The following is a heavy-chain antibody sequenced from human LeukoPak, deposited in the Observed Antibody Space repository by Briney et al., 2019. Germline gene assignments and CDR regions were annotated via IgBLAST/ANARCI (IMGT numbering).Heavy chain of an antibody. D-gene: IGHD5-24*01. CDR3: TSANYGPAY. Sequence: GGSLRLSCAASGFTFSSYWMSWVRQAPGKGLEWVANIKQDGSEKYYVDSVKGRFTISKDNAKNSLYLQMNSLRAEDTAVYYCTSANYGPAYWGQGTLVTVSS. V-gene: IGHV3-7*01. J-gene: IGHJ4*02. CDR2: IKQDGSEK. CDR1: GFTFSSYW.